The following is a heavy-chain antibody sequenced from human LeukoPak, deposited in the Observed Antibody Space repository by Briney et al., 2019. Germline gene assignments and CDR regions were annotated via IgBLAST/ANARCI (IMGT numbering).Heavy chain of an antibody. CDR2: ISAYNGNT. Sequence: ASVKVSCKASGYTSTSYDINWVRQAPGQGLEWMGWISAYNGNTNYAQKLQGRVTMTTDTSTSTAYMELRSLRSDDTAVYYCARDLRRGYCSSTSCYRVNDAFDIWGQGTMVTVSS. CDR3: ARDLRRGYCSSTSCYRVNDAFDI. D-gene: IGHD2-2*02. J-gene: IGHJ3*02. V-gene: IGHV1-18*01. CDR1: GYTSTSYD.